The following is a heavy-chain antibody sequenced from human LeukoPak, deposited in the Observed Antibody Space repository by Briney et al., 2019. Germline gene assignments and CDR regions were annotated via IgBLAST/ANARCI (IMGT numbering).Heavy chain of an antibody. J-gene: IGHJ4*02. V-gene: IGHV4-31*03. CDR1: GGSISSGGYY. Sequence: SQTLSLTCTVSGGSISSGGYYWSWNRQHPGMDLEWIRYIYHRGSTYYNPSLKSRITISVDTSKNQCSLKLSSVTAADTAVYYWARDLGYYDRVWGQGSLVTV. CDR2: IYHRGST. D-gene: IGHD3-22*01. CDR3: ARDLGYYDRV.